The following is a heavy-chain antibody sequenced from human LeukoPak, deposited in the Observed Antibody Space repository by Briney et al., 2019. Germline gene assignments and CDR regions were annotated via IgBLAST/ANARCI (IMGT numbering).Heavy chain of an antibody. CDR3: AKEGELRYFDWLSAGGGAFDI. J-gene: IGHJ3*02. CDR1: GFTFSSYA. CDR2: ISGSGGST. Sequence: GGSLRLSCAASGFTFSSYAMSWFRQAPGKGLDWVSAISGSGGSTYYADSVKGRFTISRDNSKNTLYLQMNSLRAEDTAVYYCAKEGELRYFDWLSAGGGAFDIWGQGTMVTVSS. D-gene: IGHD3-9*01. V-gene: IGHV3-23*01.